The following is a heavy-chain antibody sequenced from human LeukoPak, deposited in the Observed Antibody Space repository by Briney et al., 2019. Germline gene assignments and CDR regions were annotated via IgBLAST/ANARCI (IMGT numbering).Heavy chain of an antibody. CDR3: IRDLFDDYSLDY. CDR2: INSDSSLM. D-gene: IGHD3-16*01. CDR1: GFTFSSYS. V-gene: IGHV3-21*01. Sequence: GGSLRLSCAASGFTFSSYSMNWVRKAPGKGLEWVSSINSDSSLMFYAESVKGRFTISRDNARNSLYLQMNSLRAEDTAVYYCIRDLFDDYSLDYWGQGALVTVSS. J-gene: IGHJ4*02.